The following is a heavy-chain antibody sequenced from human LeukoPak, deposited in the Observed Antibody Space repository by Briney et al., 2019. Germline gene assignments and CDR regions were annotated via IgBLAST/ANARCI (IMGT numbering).Heavy chain of an antibody. V-gene: IGHV3-30*04. J-gene: IGHJ3*02. Sequence: GGSLRLSCAASGFTFSIYAIHWVRQAPGKGLEWVAAISSDGTNKYYTDSVKGRFTISRDNSKNTLYLQLNSLRAEDTAVYYCVRDPLVRAVIGCAFDIWGQGTMVTVSS. D-gene: IGHD3-10*01. CDR2: ISSDGTNK. CDR1: GFTFSIYA. CDR3: VRDPLVRAVIGCAFDI.